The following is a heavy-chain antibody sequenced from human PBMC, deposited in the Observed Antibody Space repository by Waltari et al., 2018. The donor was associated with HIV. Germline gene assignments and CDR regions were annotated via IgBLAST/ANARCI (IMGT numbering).Heavy chain of an antibody. CDR1: GFTFSNYW. J-gene: IGHJ6*02. CDR2: INTDKTIR. Sequence: VQLVESGGDLAQPGGSLRLSCVASGFTFSNYWMHWVRQVPGKRLVWVESINTDKTIRTYAENVKGRFTISRDNGKNTLYLQMNRLGVEDPAVYYCVSSGLDVWGQGTTVNVSS. CDR3: VSSGLDV. V-gene: IGHV3-74*01.